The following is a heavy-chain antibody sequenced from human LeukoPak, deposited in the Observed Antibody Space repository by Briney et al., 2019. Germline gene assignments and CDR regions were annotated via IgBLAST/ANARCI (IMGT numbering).Heavy chain of an antibody. D-gene: IGHD3-3*01. V-gene: IGHV3-49*03. CDR1: GFTFGDYA. CDR2: IRSKAYGGTT. CDR3: TRVATIFGVVIPPSDY. Sequence: GGSLRLSCTASGFTFGDYAMSWFRQAPGKGLEWVGFIRSKAYGGTTEYAASVKGRFTISRDDSKSIAYLQMNSLKTEDTAVYYCTRVATIFGVVIPPSDYWGQGTLVTVSS. J-gene: IGHJ4*02.